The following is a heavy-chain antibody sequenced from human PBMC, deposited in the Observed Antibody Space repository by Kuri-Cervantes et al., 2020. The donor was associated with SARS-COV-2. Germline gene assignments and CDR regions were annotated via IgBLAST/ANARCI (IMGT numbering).Heavy chain of an antibody. CDR3: AREGDYSYYHGMDV. CDR1: GGTFISYA. Sequence: GGSLRLSCKATGGTFISYAFSWVRQAPGQGPEWMGGIIPMLGTANYAQKFQDRVTITADESTRTAYMELSSLRSEDSAVYYCAREGDYSYYHGMDVWGQGTTVTVSS. CDR2: IIPMLGTA. V-gene: IGHV1-69*01. J-gene: IGHJ6*02.